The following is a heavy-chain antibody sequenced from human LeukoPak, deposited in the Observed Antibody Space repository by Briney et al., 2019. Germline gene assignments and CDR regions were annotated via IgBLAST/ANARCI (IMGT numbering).Heavy chain of an antibody. V-gene: IGHV4-39*01. D-gene: IGHD3-22*01. CDR3: AKSQNYYESRDAFDI. CDR1: GGSTSSSSYY. J-gene: IGHJ3*02. CDR2: LYYSGSS. Sequence: PSETLSLTCTVSGGSTSSSSYYWAWIRQPPGKGLEWIGSLYYSGSSSYNPSLKSRLTISVDISKNQFSLRLSSVTAADTAVYYCAKSQNYYESRDAFDIWDQGTMVTVSS.